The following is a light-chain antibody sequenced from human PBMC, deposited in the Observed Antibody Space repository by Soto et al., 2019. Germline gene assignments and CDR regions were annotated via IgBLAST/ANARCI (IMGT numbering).Light chain of an antibody. CDR1: SSDVGGYNY. CDR2: NFN. Sequence: QSALTQPASVSGSLGQSITISCTGTSSDVGGYNYVSWYQQHPGKAPKLIIYNFNNRPSGVSNSFSGSKSGNTASLTISGLQAEDEADYYCSSYTSSSTAVFGGGTQLTVL. J-gene: IGLJ7*01. V-gene: IGLV2-14*01. CDR3: SSYTSSSTAV.